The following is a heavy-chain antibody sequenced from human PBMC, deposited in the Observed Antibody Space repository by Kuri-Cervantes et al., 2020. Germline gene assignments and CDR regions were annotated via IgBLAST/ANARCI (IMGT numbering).Heavy chain of an antibody. CDR2: IYTSGST. D-gene: IGHD3-22*01. Sequence: SETLSLTCTVSGGSISSYYWSWIRQPAGKGLEWIGRIYTSGSTNYNPSLKSRVTMSVDTSKNQFSLKLSSVTAADTAVYYCARVVYLNYYDSSGYYIDYWGQGTLVTVSS. CDR3: ARVVYLNYYDSSGYYIDY. V-gene: IGHV4-4*07. J-gene: IGHJ4*02. CDR1: GGSISSYY.